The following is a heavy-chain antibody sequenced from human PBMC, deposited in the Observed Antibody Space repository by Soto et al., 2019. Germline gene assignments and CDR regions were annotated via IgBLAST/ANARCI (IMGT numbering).Heavy chain of an antibody. CDR3: ARGVLRFQLYYVMDL. Sequence: PGESLKISCKGSGYSFTSYWIGWVRQMPGKGLEWMGIIYPGDSDTRYSPSFQGQVTISVDKSISTAYLQWSSLKASDTAMYYCARGVLRFQLYYVMDLWGQGTKVTVSS. V-gene: IGHV5-51*01. CDR1: GYSFTSYW. CDR2: IYPGDSDT. J-gene: IGHJ6*02. D-gene: IGHD3-3*01.